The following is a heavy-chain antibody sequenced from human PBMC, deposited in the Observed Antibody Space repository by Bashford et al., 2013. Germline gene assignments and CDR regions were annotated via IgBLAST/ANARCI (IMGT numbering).Heavy chain of an antibody. CDR3: ARHSSSWYIPLGNYYYYYMDV. D-gene: IGHD6-13*01. V-gene: IGHV1-69*06. Sequence: SVKVSCKASGGTFSSYAISWVRQAPGQGLEWMGGIIPIFGTANYAQKFQGRVTITADKSTSTAYMELRSLRSDDTAVYYCARHSSSWYIPLGNYYYYYMDVWGKGTTVTVSS. CDR1: GGTFSSYA. J-gene: IGHJ6*03. CDR2: IIPIFGTA.